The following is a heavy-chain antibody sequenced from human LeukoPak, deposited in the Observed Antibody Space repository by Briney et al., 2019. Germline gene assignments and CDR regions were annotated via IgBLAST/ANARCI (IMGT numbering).Heavy chain of an antibody. CDR2: ISSISSYI. CDR1: GFTFSSYS. D-gene: IGHD2-21*01. CDR3: AKDFRIGYSAHFDY. Sequence: PGGSLRLSCAASGFTFSSYSMNWVRQAPGKGLEWVSSISSISSYIYYADSVKGRFTVSRDNAKNSLYLQMDSLRAEDTAVYYCAKDFRIGYSAHFDYWGQGALVTVSS. V-gene: IGHV3-21*04. J-gene: IGHJ4*02.